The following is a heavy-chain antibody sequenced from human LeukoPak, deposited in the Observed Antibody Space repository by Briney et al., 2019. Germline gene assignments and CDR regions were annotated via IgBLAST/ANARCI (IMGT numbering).Heavy chain of an antibody. CDR1: SGSFSGYY. V-gene: IGHV4-34*01. D-gene: IGHD3-10*01. CDR2: INHSGST. CDR3: ARHQGPLSGPMVRGIHYYMDV. J-gene: IGHJ6*03. Sequence: PSETLSLTCAVYSGSFSGYYWSWIRQPPGKGLEWIGEINHSGSTNYNPSLKSRVTISVDTSKNQFSLKLSSVTAADTAVYYCARHQGPLSGPMVRGIHYYMDVWGKGTTVTISS.